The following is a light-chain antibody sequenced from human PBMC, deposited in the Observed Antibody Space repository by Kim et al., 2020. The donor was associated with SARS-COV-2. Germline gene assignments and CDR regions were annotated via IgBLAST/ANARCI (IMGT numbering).Light chain of an antibody. J-gene: IGKJ4*01. V-gene: IGKV3-15*01. CDR1: QSISNK. CDR3: QQYYNWPPVT. Sequence: GTPGERVTLSCRASQSISNKLAWYQQKPGQAPRLLIYGASTRATGIPARFSGSGSGTEFTLDISSLQSEDFAVYYCQQYYNWPPVTFGGGTKLEI. CDR2: GAS.